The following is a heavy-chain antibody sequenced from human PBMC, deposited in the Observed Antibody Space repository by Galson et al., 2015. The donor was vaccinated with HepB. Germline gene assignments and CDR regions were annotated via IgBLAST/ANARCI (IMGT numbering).Heavy chain of an antibody. D-gene: IGHD4-17*01. CDR1: GYTFTSYG. CDR3: ARDPKMTTVTTGFDP. CDR2: ISAYNGNT. Sequence: SVKVSCKASGYTFTSYGISWVRQAPGQGLEWRGWISAYNGNTNGAQKLQGRVTMTTDTYTSTAYMELRSLRSDDEAVYYCARDPKMTTVTTGFDPWGQGTLVTVSS. V-gene: IGHV1-18*01. J-gene: IGHJ5*02.